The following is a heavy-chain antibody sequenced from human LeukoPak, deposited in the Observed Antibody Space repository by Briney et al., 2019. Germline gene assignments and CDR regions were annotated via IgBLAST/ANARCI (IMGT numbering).Heavy chain of an antibody. CDR1: GFTFSSYA. CDR3: AKGVTVSAYFDY. Sequence: GGSLRLSCATSGFTFSSYAMSWVRQAPGKGLEWVSAISGSGGSTYYADSVKGRSTISRGNSKNTLYLQMNSLRAEDTAVYYCAKGVTVSAYFDYWGQGTLVTVSS. D-gene: IGHD4-4*01. CDR2: ISGSGGST. V-gene: IGHV3-23*01. J-gene: IGHJ4*02.